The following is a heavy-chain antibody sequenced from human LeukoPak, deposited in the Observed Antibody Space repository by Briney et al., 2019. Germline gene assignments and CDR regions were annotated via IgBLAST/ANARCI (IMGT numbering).Heavy chain of an antibody. CDR2: ISQSAIA. Sequence: PSETLSLTCAVSGYSINNAHYWAWIRQPPGKGPEWIGNISQSAIASYNPSLKSRVTISLDTSNNHFSLDLRSVTAADTAVYFCARASVEHSIVAGDYFDYWGQGTLVTVSS. CDR1: GYSINNAHY. CDR3: ARASVEHSIVAGDYFDY. J-gene: IGHJ4*02. D-gene: IGHD2-15*01. V-gene: IGHV4-38-2*01.